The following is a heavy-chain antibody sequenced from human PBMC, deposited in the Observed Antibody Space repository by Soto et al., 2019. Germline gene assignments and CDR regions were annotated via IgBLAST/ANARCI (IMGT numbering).Heavy chain of an antibody. CDR3: ARDTETLGPRANDALDI. CDR2: INAGSGKT. V-gene: IGHV1-3*01. CDR1: GYTFSAYT. Sequence: QAQLVQSGAEMKKPGASVKVSCKATGYTFSAYTMNWVRQAPGQSLEWMGWINAGSGKTKYSQNFQGRVSITTDTSASTVYMELTGLTSEDTAVYYCARDTETLGPRANDALDIWGQGTMVTVSS. D-gene: IGHD3-3*02. J-gene: IGHJ3*02.